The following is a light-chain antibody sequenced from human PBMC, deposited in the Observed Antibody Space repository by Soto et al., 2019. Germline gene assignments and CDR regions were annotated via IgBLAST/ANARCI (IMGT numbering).Light chain of an antibody. J-gene: IGLJ1*01. V-gene: IGLV2-14*01. CDR2: EVS. CDR3: SSYSTSDTIDV. Sequence: QSALTQPASVSGSPGQSITISCTGTSSDVGTYNYVSWYQQHPGKAPELMIYEVSNRPSGVSNRFSGSKSGNTASLTISGLQAEDEADYYCSSYSTSDTIDVFGTGTKLTVL. CDR1: SSDVGTYNY.